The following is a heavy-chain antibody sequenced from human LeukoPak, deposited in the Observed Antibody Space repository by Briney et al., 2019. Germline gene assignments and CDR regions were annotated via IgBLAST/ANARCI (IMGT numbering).Heavy chain of an antibody. CDR3: ARVSWSGYYNWYYFDY. Sequence: GGSLRLSCAASGFTFSSYSMNWVRQAPGKGLEWVSSISSSSSYIYYADSVKGRFTISRDNAKNSLYLQMNSLRAEDTAVYYCARVSWSGYYNWYYFDYWGQGTLVTVSS. D-gene: IGHD3-3*01. CDR1: GFTFSSYS. CDR2: ISSSSSYI. J-gene: IGHJ4*02. V-gene: IGHV3-21*01.